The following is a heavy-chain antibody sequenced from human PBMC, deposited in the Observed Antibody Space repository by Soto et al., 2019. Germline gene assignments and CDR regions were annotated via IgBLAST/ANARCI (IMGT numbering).Heavy chain of an antibody. CDR2: ISGSSSYT. CDR3: ARSPHISRYRSGNYRADH. V-gene: IGHV3-11*06. J-gene: IGHJ4*02. CDR1: GYTFSDYY. D-gene: IGHD3-10*01. Sequence: PGGSLRLSCATSGYTFSDYYMSWIRQAPGKGLEWVSYISGSSSYTNYADSVKGRFTISRDNAKNSLYLQMNSLRAEDTAVYYCARSPHISRYRSGNYRADHWGQGTLVTVSS.